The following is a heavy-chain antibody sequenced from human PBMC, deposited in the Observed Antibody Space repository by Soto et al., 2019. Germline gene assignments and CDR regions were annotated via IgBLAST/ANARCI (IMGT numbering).Heavy chain of an antibody. D-gene: IGHD3-10*01. CDR2: IIPIFGTP. J-gene: IGHJ4*02. CDR1: GGIFSTYA. V-gene: IGHV1-69*01. CDR3: ARDRDAYGSGNYYNRIDF. Sequence: QVQLVQSGAEVKKPGSSVKVSCKASGGIFSTYAISWLRQAPGQGLEWMGGIIPIFGTPNYAQSCQGRVTITADDSTSTAYMYLSRLRSEDPAVYSCARDRDAYGSGNYYNRIDFWGQGTLVTVYS.